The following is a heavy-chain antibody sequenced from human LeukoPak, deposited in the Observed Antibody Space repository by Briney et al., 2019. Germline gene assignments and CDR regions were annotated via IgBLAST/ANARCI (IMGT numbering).Heavy chain of an antibody. J-gene: IGHJ6*02. CDR1: GFTFSSYS. V-gene: IGHV3-48*01. CDR2: ISSSSSTI. CDR3: AKDLHYYDSSGYYSFELASYGMDV. D-gene: IGHD3-22*01. Sequence: GSLRLSCAASGFTFSSYSMNWVRQAPGKGLEWVSYISSSSSTIYYADSVKGRFTISRDNSKNTLYLQMNSLRAEDTAVYYCAKDLHYYDSSGYYSFELASYGMDVWGQGTTVTVSS.